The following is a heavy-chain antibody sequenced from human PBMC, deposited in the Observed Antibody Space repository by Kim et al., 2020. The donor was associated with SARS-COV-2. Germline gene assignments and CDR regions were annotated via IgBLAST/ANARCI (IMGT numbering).Heavy chain of an antibody. D-gene: IGHD3-3*01. CDR2: ISYDGSNK. CDR3: AKDIRFLEWLLSSVGMDV. Sequence: GGSLRLSCAASGFTFSSYGMHWVRQAPGKGLEWVAVISYDGSNKYYADSVKGRFTISRDNSKNTLYLQMNSLRAEDTAVYYCAKDIRFLEWLLSSVGMDVWGQGTTVTVSS. CDR1: GFTFSSYG. V-gene: IGHV3-30*18. J-gene: IGHJ6*02.